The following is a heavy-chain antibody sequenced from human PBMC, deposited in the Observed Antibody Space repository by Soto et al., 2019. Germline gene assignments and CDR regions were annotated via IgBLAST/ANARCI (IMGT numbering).Heavy chain of an antibody. CDR2: ISSSSRYI. D-gene: IGHD3-9*01. CDR3: ARDEEYDILTCYTY. Sequence: EVQLVESGGGLVKPGGSLRLSCAASGFTFSSYSMNWVRQAPGKGLEWVSSISSSSRYIYYADSVKGRFTISRDNAKNSLYLHMNSLRAEDTAVDYCARDEEYDILTCYTYWGQGTLVTVSS. V-gene: IGHV3-21*01. CDR1: GFTFSSYS. J-gene: IGHJ4*02.